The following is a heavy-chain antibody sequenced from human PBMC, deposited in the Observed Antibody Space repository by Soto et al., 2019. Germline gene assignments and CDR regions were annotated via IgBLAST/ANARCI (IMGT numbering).Heavy chain of an antibody. J-gene: IGHJ4*02. CDR2: ISAYNGNT. Sequence: GASVKVSCKASGYTFTSYGISWVRQAPGQGLEWMGWISAYNGNTNYAQKLQGRVTMTTDTSTSTAYMELRSLRSDDTAVYYCARDQDNYDFWSGDAFDYWGQGTLVTVSS. CDR3: ARDQDNYDFWSGDAFDY. D-gene: IGHD3-3*01. V-gene: IGHV1-18*01. CDR1: GYTFTSYG.